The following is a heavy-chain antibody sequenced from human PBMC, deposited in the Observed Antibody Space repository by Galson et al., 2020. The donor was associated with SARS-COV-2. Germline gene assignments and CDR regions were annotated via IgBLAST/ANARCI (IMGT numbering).Heavy chain of an antibody. V-gene: IGHV4-30-2*01. CDR1: GPSISSGSYS. Sequence: PSETLSLTCAVSGPSISSGSYSWNWIRPPPGKGLAWIGYTSHSGGTYYNPSLKSRVTISGDRSKNQFSLRLSSVTAADTAVYYCARLHYGEYAPEAFDIWGPGTRVTVAS. CDR2: TSHSGGT. J-gene: IGHJ3*02. D-gene: IGHD4-17*01. CDR3: ARLHYGEYAPEAFDI.